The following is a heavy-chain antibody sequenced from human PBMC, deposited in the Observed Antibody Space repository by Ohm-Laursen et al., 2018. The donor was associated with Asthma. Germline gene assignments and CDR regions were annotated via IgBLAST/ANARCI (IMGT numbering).Heavy chain of an antibody. CDR1: GYTFSRYS. CDR3: ARDKRGSYYFRYGMDV. J-gene: IGHJ6*02. Sequence: SLRLSCAASGYTFSRYSIHWVRQAPGKGLEWVAVISYDGSNKYYADSVKGRFTISRDNSKNTLYLQMNSLRAEDTAVYYCARDKRGSYYFRYGMDVWGQGTTVTVSS. V-gene: IGHV3-30*03. CDR2: ISYDGSNK. D-gene: IGHD1-26*01.